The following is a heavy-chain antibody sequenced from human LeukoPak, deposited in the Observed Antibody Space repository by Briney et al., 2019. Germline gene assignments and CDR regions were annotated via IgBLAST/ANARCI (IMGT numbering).Heavy chain of an antibody. CDR1: GGSISGHY. Sequence: SETLSLACTVSGGSISGHYWSLIRQPPGKGLEWIGYIYYTGITKYNPSLKSRVTISVDTSKNQFSLRLTSVTAADTAVYYCARVSFHYHSGNYGWYFDSWGQGTLVTVSS. V-gene: IGHV4-59*11. CDR3: ARVSFHYHSGNYGWYFDS. D-gene: IGHD3-10*01. CDR2: IYYTGIT. J-gene: IGHJ4*02.